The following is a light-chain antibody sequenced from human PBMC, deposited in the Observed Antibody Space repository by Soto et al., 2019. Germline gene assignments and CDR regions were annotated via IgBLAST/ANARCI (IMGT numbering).Light chain of an antibody. CDR2: DAS. CDR3: QHYSSSPPTLT. CDR1: QSVSSTF. Sequence: EIVLTQSPGTLSLSPGERATLSCRASQSVSSTFLAWYQQKPGQAPRLLIYDASSRATGIPDRFSGSGSGTDFSLIISSLEPEDFAVYYCQHYSSSPPTLTFGGGTKVEIK. V-gene: IGKV3-20*01. J-gene: IGKJ4*01.